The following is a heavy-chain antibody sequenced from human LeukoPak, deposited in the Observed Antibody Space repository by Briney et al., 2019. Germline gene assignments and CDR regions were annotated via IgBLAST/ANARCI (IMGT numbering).Heavy chain of an antibody. Sequence: PGGSLRLSCAASGFTFSSYEMNWVRQAPGKGLEWVSYISRSGSTRTYADSVKGRFTISRDNAQNSLYLEMNSLRAEDTAVYYCAREIVSAVAGSFDYWGQGTLVTVSS. D-gene: IGHD6-19*01. CDR2: ISRSGSTR. CDR1: GFTFSSYE. J-gene: IGHJ4*02. CDR3: AREIVSAVAGSFDY. V-gene: IGHV3-48*03.